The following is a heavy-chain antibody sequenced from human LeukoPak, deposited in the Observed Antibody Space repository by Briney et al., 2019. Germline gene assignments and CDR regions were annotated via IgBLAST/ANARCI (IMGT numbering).Heavy chain of an antibody. CDR1: GFTVSSNY. CDR2: IYSGGTT. J-gene: IGHJ4*02. V-gene: IGHV3-53*01. D-gene: IGHD6-13*01. CDR3: ARVLAAAGYFDY. Sequence: PGGSLRLSCAASGFTVSSNYMSWVRQAPGKGLEWVSLIYSGGTTYYADSVKGRFTISRDNSKNTLYLQMNSLRAEDTAVYYCARVLAAAGYFDYWGQGTLVTVSS.